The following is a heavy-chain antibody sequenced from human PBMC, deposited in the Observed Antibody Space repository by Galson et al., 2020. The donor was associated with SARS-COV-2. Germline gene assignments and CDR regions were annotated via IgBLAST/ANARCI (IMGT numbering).Heavy chain of an antibody. V-gene: IGHV4-61*02. Sequence: SETLSLTCTVSGASISSGSYYWSWIRQPAGKGLEWIGRIYKSGNTNYNPSLWSQVTISVDTSKNQFSLKLTSVTAADTAVYYCARGNSPRVTIFGVLTGTCGMDVWGQGTTVTVSS. CDR1: GASISSGSYY. J-gene: IGHJ6*02. D-gene: IGHD3-3*01. CDR3: ARGNSPRVTIFGVLTGTCGMDV. CDR2: IYKSGNT.